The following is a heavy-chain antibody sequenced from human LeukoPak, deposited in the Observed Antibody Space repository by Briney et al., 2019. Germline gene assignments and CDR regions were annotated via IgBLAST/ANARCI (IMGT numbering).Heavy chain of an antibody. D-gene: IGHD3-3*01. CDR3: ARAPRRGVFWSGYFDY. J-gene: IGHJ4*02. Sequence: SETLSLTCTVSGGSISSGGYYWSWIRQPPGKGLEWIGHIYYSGSTNYNPSLKSRVTISVDTSKNQFPLKLSSVTAADTAVYYCARAPRRGVFWSGYFDYWGQGTLVTVSS. CDR2: IYYSGST. CDR1: GGSISSGGYY. V-gene: IGHV4-30-4*08.